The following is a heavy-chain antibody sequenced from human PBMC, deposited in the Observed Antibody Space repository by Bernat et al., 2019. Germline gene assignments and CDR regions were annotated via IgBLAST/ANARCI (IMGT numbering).Heavy chain of an antibody. D-gene: IGHD6-13*01. CDR1: GFTFSSYA. Sequence: EVQLLESGGGLVQPGGSLRLSCAASGFTFSSYAMSWVRQAPGKGLEWVSAISGSGGSKYYADSVKGRFTISRDNSKNTLYLQMNSLRAEDTAVYYCARDPQGSSWYFRILDYYYGMDVWGQGTTVTVSS. J-gene: IGHJ6*02. V-gene: IGHV3-23*01. CDR2: ISGSGGSK. CDR3: ARDPQGSSWYFRILDYYYGMDV.